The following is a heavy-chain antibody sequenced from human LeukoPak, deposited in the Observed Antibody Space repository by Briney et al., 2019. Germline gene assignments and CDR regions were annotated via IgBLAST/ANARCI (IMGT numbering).Heavy chain of an antibody. J-gene: IGHJ4*02. CDR2: INSDGSST. CDR1: GFTFSSYW. V-gene: IGHV3-74*01. CDR3: AKDYYYDSSGYFDY. Sequence: GGSLRLSCAASGFTFSSYWMHWVRQAPGKGLVWVSRINSDGSSTSYADSVKGRFTISRDNAKNTLYLQMNSLRAKDAAVYYCAKDYYYDSSGYFDYWGQGTLVTVSS. D-gene: IGHD3-22*01.